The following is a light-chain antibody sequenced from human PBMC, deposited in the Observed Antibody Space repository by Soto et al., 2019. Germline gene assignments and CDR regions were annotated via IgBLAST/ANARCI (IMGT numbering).Light chain of an antibody. CDR2: KVS. CDR1: QSLVHNEGNTH. CDR3: MQATQSSWT. V-gene: IGKV2-24*01. Sequence: DIVMTQTPLSSPVTLGQAPSISCRSRQSLVHNEGNTHLRWFQQRPGQPPTLLIYKVSDRFSGVPDRVSGSGAGTDFTLTISRVEAEDVGVYYCMQATQSSWTFGQGTKVDIK. J-gene: IGKJ1*01.